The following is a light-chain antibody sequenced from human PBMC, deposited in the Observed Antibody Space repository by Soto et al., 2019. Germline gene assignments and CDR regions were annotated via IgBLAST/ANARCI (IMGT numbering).Light chain of an antibody. Sequence: EMVMTQSPATLSVSPGERATLSCRASQSVSSNLAWYQQKPGQAPRLLIYGASSRATGIPDRFSGSGSGTDFTLTITSLQAEDVAVYYCQQYYSLPLTFGGGTKVDIK. CDR3: QQYYSLPLT. V-gene: IGKV3D-15*01. CDR1: QSVSSN. J-gene: IGKJ4*01. CDR2: GAS.